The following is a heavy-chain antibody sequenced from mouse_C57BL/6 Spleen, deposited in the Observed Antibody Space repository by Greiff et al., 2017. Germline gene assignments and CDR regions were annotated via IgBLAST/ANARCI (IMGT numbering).Heavy chain of an antibody. V-gene: IGHV1-82*01. J-gene: IGHJ4*01. Sequence: VQLQESGRELVKPGASVKISCKASGYAFSSSWMNWVKQRPGKGLEWIGRIYPGDGDTNYNGKFKGKATLTADKSSSTAYMQLSSLTSEDSAVYFCAHGNYYAMDYWGQGTSVTVSS. CDR3: AHGNYYAMDY. D-gene: IGHD2-1*01. CDR1: GYAFSSSW. CDR2: IYPGDGDT.